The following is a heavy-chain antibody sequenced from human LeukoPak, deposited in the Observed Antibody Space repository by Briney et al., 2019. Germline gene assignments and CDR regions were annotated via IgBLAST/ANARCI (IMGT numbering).Heavy chain of an antibody. J-gene: IGHJ4*02. V-gene: IGHV1-69*04. D-gene: IGHD6-6*01. CDR3: ARWNLAARSFDY. CDR1: GGTFSSYA. CDR2: IIPITGIA. Sequence: SVKVSCKASGGTFSSYAFTWVRQAPGQGLEWMGRIIPITGIANYAQKFQGRVTITADTSTSTAYMELSSLRSEDTAVYYCARWNLAARSFDYWGQGTPVTVSS.